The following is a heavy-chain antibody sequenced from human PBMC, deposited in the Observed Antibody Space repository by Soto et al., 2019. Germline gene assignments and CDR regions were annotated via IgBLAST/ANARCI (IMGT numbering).Heavy chain of an antibody. CDR1: GFTFSSYG. Sequence: QVQLVESGGGVVQPGRSLRLSCAASGFTFSSYGTHWVRQAPGKGLGWVAVIWYDGSNKYYADSVKGRFTISRDNSKNTLYMQMNSLRAEDMAVYYCARDRYSSGWYDFDYWGQGTLVTVSS. V-gene: IGHV3-33*01. CDR2: IWYDGSNK. J-gene: IGHJ4*02. D-gene: IGHD6-19*01. CDR3: ARDRYSSGWYDFDY.